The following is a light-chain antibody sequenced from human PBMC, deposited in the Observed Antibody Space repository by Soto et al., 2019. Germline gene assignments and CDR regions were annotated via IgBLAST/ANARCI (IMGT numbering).Light chain of an antibody. CDR1: QSVSSC. CDR3: QQRSNWPWT. Sequence: EIVLTQSPATLSLSPGERATLSCRASQSVSSCLAWYQQKPGQAPRLLIYDASNRATGIPARFSSSGSGTDFTLTISSLEPEDFAVYYCQQRSNWPWTFGHGTKV. V-gene: IGKV3-11*01. J-gene: IGKJ1*01. CDR2: DAS.